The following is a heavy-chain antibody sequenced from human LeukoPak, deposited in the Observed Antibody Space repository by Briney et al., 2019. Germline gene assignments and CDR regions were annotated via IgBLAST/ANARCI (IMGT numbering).Heavy chain of an antibody. CDR1: GGSISSSSYY. D-gene: IGHD1-26*01. CDR3: ARYASGSYFDY. CDR2: IYYSGST. J-gene: IGHJ4*02. Sequence: SETLSLTCTVSGGSISSSSYYWGWIRQPPGKGLEWIGSIYYSGSTYYNPSLKSRVTISVDTSKNQFSLKLSSVTAANTAVYYCARYASGSYFDYWGQGTLVTVSS. V-gene: IGHV4-39*01.